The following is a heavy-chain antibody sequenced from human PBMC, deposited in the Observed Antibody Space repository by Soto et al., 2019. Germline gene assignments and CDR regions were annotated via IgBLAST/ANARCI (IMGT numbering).Heavy chain of an antibody. V-gene: IGHV3-23*01. Sequence: EVRLLESGGGLVQPGGSLRLSCAASGFTFSSYAMSWVRQAPGKGLEWVSSTSGSGGDVYHAGSVKGRFTISRDNSKNTLYLQMNSPRAEDTGIYYCAKGWLYVAGMGVWGQGTTVTVSS. D-gene: IGHD3-22*01. CDR3: AKGWLYVAGMGV. J-gene: IGHJ6*02. CDR1: GFTFSSYA. CDR2: TSGSGGDV.